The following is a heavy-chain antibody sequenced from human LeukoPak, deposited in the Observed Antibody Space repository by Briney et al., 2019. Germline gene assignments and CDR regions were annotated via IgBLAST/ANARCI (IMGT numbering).Heavy chain of an antibody. D-gene: IGHD3-22*01. Sequence: HPGGSLRLSCVDSVVTFSSYAMSWVRQAPGKGLGWVSAISGSGGSTYYADSVKGRLTISRDNSKNTLYLQMNSLRAEDTAVYYCAKLTYYYDSSGSGRDYWGQGTLVTVSS. V-gene: IGHV3-23*01. J-gene: IGHJ4*02. CDR2: ISGSGGST. CDR1: VVTFSSYA. CDR3: AKLTYYYDSSGSGRDY.